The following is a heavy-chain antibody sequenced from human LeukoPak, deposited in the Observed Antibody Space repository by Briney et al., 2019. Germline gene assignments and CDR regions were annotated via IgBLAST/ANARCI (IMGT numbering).Heavy chain of an antibody. J-gene: IGHJ5*02. CDR1: GGSISSSSYY. Sequence: SETLSLTCTVSGGSISSSSYYWGWIRQPPGKGLEWIGSIYYSGSTYYNPSLKSRVTISVDTSKNQFSLKLSSVTAADTAVYYCARGGQWLPNNWFDPWGQGTLVTVSS. CDR3: ARGGQWLPNNWFDP. D-gene: IGHD6-19*01. V-gene: IGHV4-39*07. CDR2: IYYSGST.